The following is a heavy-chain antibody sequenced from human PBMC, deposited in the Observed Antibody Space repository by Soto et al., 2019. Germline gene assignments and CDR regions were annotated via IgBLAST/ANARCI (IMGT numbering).Heavy chain of an antibody. Sequence: QVQLQASGPGLVKPSETLSLTCTVSGGSVSSGSYYWSWIRQPPGKGLEWIGYIYYSGSTNYNPSLKSRVTISVDTSKNQFSLKLSSVTAADTAVYYCARGIVAVADEDDFDYWGQGTLVTVSS. CDR3: ARGIVAVADEDDFDY. CDR2: IYYSGST. V-gene: IGHV4-61*01. CDR1: GGSVSSGSYY. D-gene: IGHD6-19*01. J-gene: IGHJ4*02.